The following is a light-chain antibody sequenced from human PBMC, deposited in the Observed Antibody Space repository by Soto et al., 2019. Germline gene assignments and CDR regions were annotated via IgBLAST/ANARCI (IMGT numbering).Light chain of an antibody. Sequence: EIVLTQSPGTPSLSSGERATLSCRASQSVSSSYLAWYQQKPGQAPRLLIYGASSRATGIPDRFSGSGSGTDFTLTISRLEPEDFAVYYCQQYGSSSYTFGQGTKLEIK. CDR3: QQYGSSSYT. CDR2: GAS. V-gene: IGKV3-20*01. CDR1: QSVSSSY. J-gene: IGKJ2*01.